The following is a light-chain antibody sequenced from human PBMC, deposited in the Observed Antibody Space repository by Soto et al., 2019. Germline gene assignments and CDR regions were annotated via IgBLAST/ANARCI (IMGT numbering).Light chain of an antibody. CDR3: CSYAGSSTLGV. CDR1: SSDVGRYNL. CDR2: EGS. Sequence: QSALTQPASVSGSPGQSITISCTGTSSDVGRYNLVSWYQQHPGKAPKLMIYEGSKRPSGVSNRFSGSKSGNTASLTISGLQAEDEADYYCCSYAGSSTLGVFGGGTQLTVL. V-gene: IGLV2-23*01. J-gene: IGLJ2*01.